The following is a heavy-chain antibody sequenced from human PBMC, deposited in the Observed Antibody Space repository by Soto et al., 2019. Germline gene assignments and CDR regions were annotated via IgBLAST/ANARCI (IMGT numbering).Heavy chain of an antibody. CDR1: GYTFTSYD. Sequence: GASVKVSCKASGYTFTSYDINWVRQATGQGLEWMGWMNPNSGNTGYAQKFQGRVTMTRNTSISTAYMELSSLRSEDTAVYYCARGLGYYDILTGYYIYYYGMDVWGQGTTVTVSS. V-gene: IGHV1-8*01. J-gene: IGHJ6*02. D-gene: IGHD3-9*01. CDR2: MNPNSGNT. CDR3: ARGLGYYDILTGYYIYYYGMDV.